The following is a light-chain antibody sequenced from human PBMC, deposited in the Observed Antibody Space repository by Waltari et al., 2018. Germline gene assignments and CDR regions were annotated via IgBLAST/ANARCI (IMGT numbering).Light chain of an antibody. V-gene: IGLV1-44*01. CDR2: TIS. CDR1: SSNIGSNY. CDR3: AAWDGSLNAYV. Sequence: QSVLTQPPSASGTPGQRVTISCSGSSSNIGSNYVTWYQQFPGTAPKLLYYTISRRPLWVPDRFSGSKSGTSASLAISGLQSEDEADYYCAAWDGSLNAYVFGAGTKVTVL. J-gene: IGLJ1*01.